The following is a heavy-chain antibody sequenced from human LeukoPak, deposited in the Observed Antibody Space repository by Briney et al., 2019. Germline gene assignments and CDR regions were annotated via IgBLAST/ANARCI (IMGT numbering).Heavy chain of an antibody. D-gene: IGHD2-2*02. V-gene: IGHV1-2*02. CDR2: INPNSGGT. CDR3: ARAPLYQYAFDI. Sequence: ASVKVSCKASGYTFTGYYMHWVRQAPGQGREWMGWINPNSGGTNYAQKFQGRVTMTRDTSISTAYMELSRLRSDDTAAYYCARAPLYQYAFDIWGQGTMVTVSS. J-gene: IGHJ3*02. CDR1: GYTFTGYY.